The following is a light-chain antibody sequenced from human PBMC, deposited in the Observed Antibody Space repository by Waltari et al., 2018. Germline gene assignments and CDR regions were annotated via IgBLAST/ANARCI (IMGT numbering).Light chain of an antibody. CDR1: QSVSRS. J-gene: IGKJ1*01. CDR2: GAS. V-gene: IGKV3-15*01. Sequence: IVMTQSPATLSVSPGERATLSCRASQSVSRSLAWYQQKVGQPPRLLVYGASTRATGVPARFSGSGSETDFTLTINTLQSEDFGLYYCQQYSNWPPGTFGQGTKVEI. CDR3: QQYSNWPPGT.